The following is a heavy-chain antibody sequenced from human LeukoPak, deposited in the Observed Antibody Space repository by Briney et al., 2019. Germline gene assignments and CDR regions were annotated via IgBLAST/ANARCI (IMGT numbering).Heavy chain of an antibody. V-gene: IGHV7-4-1*02. Sequence: ASVKVSCKASGHNFTSYAMNWVRQAPGQGLEWMGWINTNTGNPTYAQGFTGRFVFSLDTSVSTAYLQISSLKAEDTAVYYCARDAEKNYYDSSGYHYVSYFDFWGQGTLVTVSS. CDR3: ARDAEKNYYDSSGYHYVSYFDF. J-gene: IGHJ4*02. D-gene: IGHD3-22*01. CDR1: GHNFTSYA. CDR2: INTNTGNP.